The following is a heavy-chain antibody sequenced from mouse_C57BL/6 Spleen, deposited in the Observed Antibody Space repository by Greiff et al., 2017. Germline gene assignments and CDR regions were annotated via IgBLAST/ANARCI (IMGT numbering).Heavy chain of an antibody. CDR2: IYPGGGYT. CDR1: GYTFTNYW. V-gene: IGHV1-63*01. CDR3: ARGDTTGPFAY. J-gene: IGHJ3*01. D-gene: IGHD2-12*01. Sequence: QVQLQQSGAELVRPGTSVKMSCKASGYTFTNYWIGWAKQRPGHGLEWIGDIYPGGGYTNYNEKFKGKATLTADKSSSTAYMQFSSLTSEDSAIYYCARGDTTGPFAYWGQGTLVTVSA.